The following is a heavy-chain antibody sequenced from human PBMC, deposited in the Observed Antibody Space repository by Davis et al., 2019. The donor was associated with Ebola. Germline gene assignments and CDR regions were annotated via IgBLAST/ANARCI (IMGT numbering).Heavy chain of an antibody. CDR1: GFTLSGAA. Sequence: SVKVSCKPSGFTLSGAAVQWVRQARGQPLEWMGWIVAGSGDTNYAQQFQERITFTRDMSTSTVYMELSSLRSDDSAVYYCAASISIFGAVTMQLGYWGQGTLVSVS. V-gene: IGHV1-58*01. J-gene: IGHJ4*02. CDR2: IVAGSGDT. D-gene: IGHD3-3*01. CDR3: AASISIFGAVTMQLGY.